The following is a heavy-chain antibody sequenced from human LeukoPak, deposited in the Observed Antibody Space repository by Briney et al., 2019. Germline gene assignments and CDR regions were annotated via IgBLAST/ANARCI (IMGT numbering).Heavy chain of an antibody. J-gene: IGHJ4*02. CDR2: ISGSGGST. Sequence: PGGSLRLSCAASGFTFSSYAMSWVRQAPGKGLEWVSAISGSGGSTYYADSVKGRFTISRDNSKNTLYLQMNSLRAEDTAVYYCAKGPTVALYSYYSDYWGQGTLVTVSS. D-gene: IGHD2-21*01. V-gene: IGHV3-23*01. CDR3: AKGPTVALYSYYSDY. CDR1: GFTFSSYA.